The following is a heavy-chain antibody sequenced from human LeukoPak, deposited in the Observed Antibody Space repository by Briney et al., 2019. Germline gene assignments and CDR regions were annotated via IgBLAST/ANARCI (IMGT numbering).Heavy chain of an antibody. CDR3: ARGPNYDILTGSPRGWFDP. Sequence: SETLSLTCAVYGGSFSGYYWSWIRQPPGKGMEWVGEINHSGSTNYNPSLKSRLTISVDTSKPQFSLKLSSVTTADTAVYYCARGPNYDILTGSPRGWFDPWGQGTLVTVSS. CDR2: INHSGST. V-gene: IGHV4-34*01. J-gene: IGHJ5*02. D-gene: IGHD3-9*01. CDR1: GGSFSGYY.